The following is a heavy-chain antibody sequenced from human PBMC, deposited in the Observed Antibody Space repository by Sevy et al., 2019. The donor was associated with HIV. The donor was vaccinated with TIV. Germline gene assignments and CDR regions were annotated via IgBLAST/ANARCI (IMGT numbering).Heavy chain of an antibody. Sequence: GGSLRLSCAASGFTFSSYAMHWVRQAPGKGLEYVSAISSNGGSTYYANSVKGRFTISIDNSKNTLYLQMGSLRAEDMAVSYCARDRVSRDGYNPEISAFDIWGQGTMVTVSS. V-gene: IGHV3-64*01. J-gene: IGHJ3*02. CDR2: ISSNGGST. CDR3: ARDRVSRDGYNPEISAFDI. CDR1: GFTFSSYA. D-gene: IGHD5-12*01.